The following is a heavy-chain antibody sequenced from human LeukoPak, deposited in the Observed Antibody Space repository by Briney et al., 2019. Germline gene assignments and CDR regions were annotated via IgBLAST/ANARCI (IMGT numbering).Heavy chain of an antibody. CDR3: AREQNSAFDV. D-gene: IGHD1-7*01. Sequence: SQTLSLTCDISGDSFSRSGVAWDWLRQSPSRGLEWLGRTYYGSNEYSVSKRGRITIGTDASNNHFSLQLNSMTPDDTAMYYCAREQNSAFDVWSQGTMVTVSS. CDR1: GDSFSRSGVA. CDR2: TYYGSN. V-gene: IGHV6-1*01. J-gene: IGHJ3*01.